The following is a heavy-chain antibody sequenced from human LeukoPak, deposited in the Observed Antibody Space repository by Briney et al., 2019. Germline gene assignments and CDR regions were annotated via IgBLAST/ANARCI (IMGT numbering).Heavy chain of an antibody. CDR3: ARTLYSSSWLFDY. CDR2: IYYSGST. Sequence: PSQTLSLTRTVSGGSISSSSYYWGCIRQPPGKGLAWIGSIYYSGSTYYNPPLKSRVTISVDTSKNQFSLKLTSFTPAAPAVYYCARTLYSSSWLFDYWGQGTLVTVSS. CDR1: GGSISSSSYY. J-gene: IGHJ4*02. V-gene: IGHV4-39*01. D-gene: IGHD6-13*01.